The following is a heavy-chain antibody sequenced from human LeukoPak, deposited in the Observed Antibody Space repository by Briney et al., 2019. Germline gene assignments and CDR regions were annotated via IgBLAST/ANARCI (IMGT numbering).Heavy chain of an antibody. V-gene: IGHV3-53*01. J-gene: IGHJ3*02. D-gene: IGHD6-19*01. CDR1: GFTVSSNY. CDR2: IYSGGST. Sequence: PGGSLRLSCAASGFTVSSNYMSWVRQAPGKGLERVSVIYSGGSTYYADSVKGRFTISRDNSKNTLYLQMNSLRAGDTAVYYCARERYSSGWPDAFDIWGQGTMVTVSS. CDR3: ARERYSSGWPDAFDI.